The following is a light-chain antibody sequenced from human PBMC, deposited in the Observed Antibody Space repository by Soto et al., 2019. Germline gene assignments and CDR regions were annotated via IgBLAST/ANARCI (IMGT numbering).Light chain of an antibody. V-gene: IGKV3-20*01. CDR1: QSVGSFY. Sequence: EIVLTQSPGTLSLSPGERATLSCRASQSVGSFYLAWYQQKPGQAPRLLIYDASSRATGIPDRFSGSGSGTDFTLTISRLEPEDFAVYYCQQYGSSRTFGQGTKVDI. J-gene: IGKJ1*01. CDR2: DAS. CDR3: QQYGSSRT.